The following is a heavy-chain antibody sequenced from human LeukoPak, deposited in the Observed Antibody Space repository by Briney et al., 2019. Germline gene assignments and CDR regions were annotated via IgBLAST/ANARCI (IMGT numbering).Heavy chain of an antibody. D-gene: IGHD6-6*01. J-gene: IGHJ6*03. Sequence: GGSLRLSCAASGFTFDDYGMSWVRQAPGKGLEWVSGINWNGGSIGYADSVKGRFTISRDNAKNSLSLQMDILRDEDQAFYNFARASSYYYAYMDVWGKGTTVTVSS. CDR2: INWNGGSI. V-gene: IGHV3-20*01. CDR3: ARASSYYYAYMDV. CDR1: GFTFDDYG.